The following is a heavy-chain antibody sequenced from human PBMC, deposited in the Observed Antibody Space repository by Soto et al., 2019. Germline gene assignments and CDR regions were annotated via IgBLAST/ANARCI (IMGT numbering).Heavy chain of an antibody. CDR1: GGSVSTGMKY. CDR3: MKAHESGDFLGMSV. Sequence: SETLSLTCTVSGGSVSTGMKYWGWVRQPPGKALEFIGYMYKTVETLLNSSLKSRLTLSMETSKNQFSLTLSSVTAAGTAVYFCMKAHESGDFLGMSVWGPGTTVTVSS. D-gene: IGHD3-10*01. V-gene: IGHV4-61*01. J-gene: IGHJ6*02. CDR2: MYKTVET.